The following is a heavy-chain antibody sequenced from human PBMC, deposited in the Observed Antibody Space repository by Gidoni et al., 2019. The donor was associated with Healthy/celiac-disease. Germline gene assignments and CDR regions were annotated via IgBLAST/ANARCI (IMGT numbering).Heavy chain of an antibody. V-gene: IGHV1-18*01. D-gene: IGHD2-2*01. CDR1: GYTFTSYG. CDR3: ARDMHTRTGPGIDY. J-gene: IGHJ4*01. Sequence: QVQLVQSGAEVKKPEASVKVSCKASGYTFTSYGSSWVRQAPGQGREWMGWISAYNGTTHYSHTLQCRFTITPHTSTITAFTQLRSLRPDDTAVYSCARDMHTRTGPGIDYWGHVTLVTVSS. CDR2: ISAYNGTT.